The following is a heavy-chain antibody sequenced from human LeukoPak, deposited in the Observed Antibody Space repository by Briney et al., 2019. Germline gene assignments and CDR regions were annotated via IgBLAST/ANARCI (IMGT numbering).Heavy chain of an antibody. V-gene: IGHV3-48*01. CDR2: ISSSSSTI. CDR1: GFTFSSYS. CDR3: ARDEGYCSGGSCHGKNWFDP. D-gene: IGHD2-15*01. Sequence: GGSLRLSCAASGFTFSSYSMNWVRQAPGKGLEWVSYISSSSSTIYYADSVKGRFTISRDNAKNSLYLQMNSLRAEDTAVYYCARDEGYCSGGSCHGKNWFDPWGQGTLVTVSS. J-gene: IGHJ5*02.